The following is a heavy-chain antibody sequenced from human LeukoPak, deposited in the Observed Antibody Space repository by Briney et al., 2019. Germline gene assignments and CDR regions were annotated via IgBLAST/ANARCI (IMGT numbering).Heavy chain of an antibody. D-gene: IGHD5-12*01. J-gene: IGHJ4*02. CDR3: AKEAYSGYDGGVED. Sequence: GGSLRLSCAASGFTFSSYAMRWLRQAPGKGLEWVSAISGSGGSTYYADSVKGRFTISRDNSKNTLYLQMNSLRAEDTAVYYCAKEAYSGYDGGVEDWGQGTLVTVSS. CDR1: GFTFSSYA. V-gene: IGHV3-23*01. CDR2: ISGSGGST.